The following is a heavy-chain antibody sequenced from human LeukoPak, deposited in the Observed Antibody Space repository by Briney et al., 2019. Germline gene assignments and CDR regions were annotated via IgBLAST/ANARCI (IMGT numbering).Heavy chain of an antibody. CDR3: AREPFNY. V-gene: IGHV4-34*01. CDR2: IKHSGST. D-gene: IGHD1-14*01. CDR1: GGSFSGYY. J-gene: IGHJ4*02. Sequence: SETLSLTCAVYGGSFSGYYWSWIRQPPGKGLEWIGEIKHSGSTNYNPSLKSRVTISVDTSKNQFSLKLSSVTAADTAVYYCAREPFNYWGQGTLVTVSS.